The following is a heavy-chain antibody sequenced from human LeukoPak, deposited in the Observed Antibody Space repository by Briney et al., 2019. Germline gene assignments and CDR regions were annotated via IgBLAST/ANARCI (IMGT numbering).Heavy chain of an antibody. CDR2: ISGSDSNT. J-gene: IGHJ4*02. CDR1: GFTFSSYG. D-gene: IGHD1-26*01. CDR3: AKRREGAFDY. V-gene: IGHV3-23*01. Sequence: GGSLRLSCAASGFTFSSYGLTWVRQAPGKGLEWVSAISGSDSNTYYANSVKGRFTISRDNSKNTLYLQMNSLRAEDTAKYYCAKRREGAFDYWGQGILVTVSS.